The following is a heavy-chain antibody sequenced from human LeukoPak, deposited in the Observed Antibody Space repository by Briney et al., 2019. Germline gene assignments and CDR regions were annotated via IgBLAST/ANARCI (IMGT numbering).Heavy chain of an antibody. CDR1: GGSISSSSYY. J-gene: IGHJ4*02. V-gene: IGHV4-39*01. CDR3: ARYLYSSSCSFDY. CDR2: IYYSGST. Sequence: SETLSLTCTVSGGSISSSSYYWGWIRQPPGKGLEWSGSIYYSGSTYYNPSLKSRVTISVDTSKNQFSLKLISVTAADTAVYYCARYLYSSSCSFDYWGQGTLVTVSS. D-gene: IGHD6-13*01.